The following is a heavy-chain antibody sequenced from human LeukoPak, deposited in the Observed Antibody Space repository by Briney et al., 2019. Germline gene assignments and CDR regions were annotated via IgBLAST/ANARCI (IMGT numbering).Heavy chain of an antibody. V-gene: IGHV1-2*02. CDR3: ARDQRQQNYYETIGYMDS. Sequence: ASVKVSCRASGYTFTDNYIHWVRQAPGQGLEWMGSINPNYGGTHFARQFQGRVTMTTDTSISTAYTELSRLRSADSAVYYCARDQRQQNYYETIGYMDSWGQGALVTVSS. J-gene: IGHJ4*02. CDR2: INPNYGGT. D-gene: IGHD3-22*01. CDR1: GYTFTDNY.